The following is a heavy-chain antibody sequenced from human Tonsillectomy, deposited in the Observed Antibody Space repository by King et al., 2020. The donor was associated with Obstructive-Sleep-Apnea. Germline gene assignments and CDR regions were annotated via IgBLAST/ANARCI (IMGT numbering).Heavy chain of an antibody. CDR1: GFTFSDYY. J-gene: IGHJ5*02. CDR3: ARDGSGYDSYNWFDP. CDR2: ISSSSSYT. D-gene: IGHD5-12*01. Sequence: MQLVESGGALVKPGGSLRLSCAASGFTFSDYYMSWIRQAPGKGLEWVSYISSSSSYTNYADSVKGRFTISRDNAKNSLYMQMNSLRAEDTAVYYWARDGSGYDSYNWFDPWGQGTLVTVSS. V-gene: IGHV3-11*06.